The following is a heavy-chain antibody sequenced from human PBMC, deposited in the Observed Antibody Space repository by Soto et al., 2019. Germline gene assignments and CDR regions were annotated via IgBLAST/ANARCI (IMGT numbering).Heavy chain of an antibody. CDR3: ARQKLSVYDNSGYST. CDR1: GGSISSSSYY. Sequence: QLQLQESGPGLVKPSETLSLTCTVSGGSISSSSYYWGWIRQPPGKGLEWIGNIYYTGSTYYNPSLKSRVSISVDTSKNQFSLRLSSVTAADTAVFYCARQKLSVYDNSGYSTWVQGTLVTVSS. V-gene: IGHV4-39*01. D-gene: IGHD3-22*01. CDR2: IYYTGST. J-gene: IGHJ5*02.